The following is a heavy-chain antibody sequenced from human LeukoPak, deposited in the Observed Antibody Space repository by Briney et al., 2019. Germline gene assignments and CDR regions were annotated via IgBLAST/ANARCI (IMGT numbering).Heavy chain of an antibody. J-gene: IGHJ5*02. D-gene: IGHD2-15*01. CDR2: IIPIFGTA. V-gene: IGHV1-69*06. Sequence: ASVKVSCKASGGTFSSYAISWVRQAPGQGLEWMGGIIPIFGTANYAQKFQGRVTITADKSTSTAYMELSSLRSEDTAVYYCARGSLGGSWFWFDPWGQGTLVTVSS. CDR3: ARGSLGGSWFWFDP. CDR1: GGTFSSYA.